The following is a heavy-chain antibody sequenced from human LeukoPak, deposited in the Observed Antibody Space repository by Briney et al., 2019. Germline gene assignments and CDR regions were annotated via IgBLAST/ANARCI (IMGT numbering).Heavy chain of an antibody. CDR1: GGSISISNSNW. J-gene: IGHJ2*01. CDR2: IYHSGST. V-gene: IGHV4-4*02. Sequence: PSGTLSLTCAVSGGSISISNSNWLSWVRQPPGKGLEWIGEIYHSGSTNYNPSLKSRVTISVDKSKNQFSLKLSSVTAADTAVYYCARDLHGGNSFTSDWYFDLWGRGALVTVSS. CDR3: ARDLHGGNSFTSDWYFDL. D-gene: IGHD4-23*01.